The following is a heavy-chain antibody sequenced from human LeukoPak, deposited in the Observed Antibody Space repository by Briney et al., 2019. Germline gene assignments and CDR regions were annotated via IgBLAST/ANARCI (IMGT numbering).Heavy chain of an antibody. V-gene: IGHV3-23*01. CDR2: ISGSGGST. Sequence: GGSLRLSCAASGFTFSSYAMSWVRQAPGKGLEWVSAISGSGGSTYYADSVKGRFTISRDNSKNTNTLYLQMTSLRLEDTAVYYCAKVRDYFYMDVWGKGTTVTVSS. D-gene: IGHD3-10*01. CDR1: GFTFSSYA. J-gene: IGHJ6*03. CDR3: AKVRDYFYMDV.